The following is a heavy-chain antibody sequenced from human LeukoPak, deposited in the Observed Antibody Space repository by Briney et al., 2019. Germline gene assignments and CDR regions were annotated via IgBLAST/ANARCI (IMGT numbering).Heavy chain of an antibody. V-gene: IGHV4-34*01. J-gene: IGHJ4*02. CDR3: AREKIAAAGPRGYFDY. D-gene: IGHD6-13*01. CDR1: GGSFSGYY. Sequence: SSETLSFTCAVYGGSFSGYYWSWIRQPPGKGLEWIGEINHSGSTNYNPSLKSRVTISVDTSKNQFSLKLSSVTAADTAVYYCAREKIAAAGPRGYFDYWGQGTLVTVST. CDR2: INHSGST.